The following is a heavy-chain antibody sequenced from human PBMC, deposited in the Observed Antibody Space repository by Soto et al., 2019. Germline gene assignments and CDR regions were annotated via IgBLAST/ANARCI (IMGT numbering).Heavy chain of an antibody. CDR3: ARPSRRYSSSWYMDY. J-gene: IGHJ4*02. V-gene: IGHV3-11*06. CDR2: ISSSSSYT. Sequence: GGSLRLSCAASGFTFSDYYMSWIRQAPGKGLEWVSYISSSSSYTNYADSVKGRFTISRDNAKNSLYLQMNSLRAEDTAVYYCARPSRRYSSSWYMDYWGQGTLVTVSS. D-gene: IGHD6-13*01. CDR1: GFTFSDYY.